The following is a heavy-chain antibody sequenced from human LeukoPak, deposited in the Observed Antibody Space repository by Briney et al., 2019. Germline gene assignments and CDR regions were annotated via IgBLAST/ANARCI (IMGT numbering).Heavy chain of an antibody. CDR2: ISAYNGNT. CDR3: ARVGYNYGSGYFDY. Sequence: GALVKVSCKASGYTFTLYGISWVRQAPGQGLEWMGWISAYNGNTNYGQKVQGRVTMTTDTSTSTAYMELRSLRSDDTAVYYCARVGYNYGSGYFDYWGQGTLVTVSS. D-gene: IGHD5-18*01. CDR1: GYTFTLYG. V-gene: IGHV1-18*01. J-gene: IGHJ4*02.